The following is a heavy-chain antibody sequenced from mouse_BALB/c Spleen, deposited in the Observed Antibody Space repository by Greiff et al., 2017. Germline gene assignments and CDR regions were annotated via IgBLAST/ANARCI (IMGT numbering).Heavy chain of an antibody. J-gene: IGHJ2*01. CDR3: AREGYGYFDY. D-gene: IGHD3-1*01. Sequence: EVQVVESGGGLVQPGGSRKLSCAASGFTFSSFGMHWVRQAPEKGLEWVAYISSGSSTIYYADTVKGRFTISRDNPKNTLFLQMTSLRSEDTAMYYCAREGYGYFDYWGQGTTLTVSS. V-gene: IGHV5-17*02. CDR2: ISSGSSTI. CDR1: GFTFSSFG.